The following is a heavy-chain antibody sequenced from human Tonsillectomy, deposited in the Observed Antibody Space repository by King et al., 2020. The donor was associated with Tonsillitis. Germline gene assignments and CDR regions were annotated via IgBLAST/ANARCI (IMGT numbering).Heavy chain of an antibody. D-gene: IGHD2-21*01. V-gene: IGHV3-23*04. J-gene: IGHJ4*02. CDR2: FSGSGLST. CDR1: GFAFSSYA. Sequence: VQLVESGGGLVQPGGSLRLSCVASGFAFSSYAMSWVRQAPGKGLEWVSAFSGSGLSTYYADSVKGRFTISRDNSKNTLYLQMNSLRADDTAIYYCAKIGVRYSPDYWGQGTLVTVSS. CDR3: AKIGVRYSPDY.